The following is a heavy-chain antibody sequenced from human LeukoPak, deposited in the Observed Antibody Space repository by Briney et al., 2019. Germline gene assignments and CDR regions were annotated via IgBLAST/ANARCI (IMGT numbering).Heavy chain of an antibody. CDR2: IYTSGST. D-gene: IGHD6-19*01. Sequence: SETLSLTCTVSGGSISSYYRSWIRRPAGKGLEWIGRIYTSGSTNYNPSLKSRVTMSVDTSKNQFSLNLSSVTAADTAVYYCARDRGRSSGWPQFDCWGQGTLVTVSS. CDR3: ARDRGRSSGWPQFDC. J-gene: IGHJ4*02. CDR1: GGSISSYY. V-gene: IGHV4-4*07.